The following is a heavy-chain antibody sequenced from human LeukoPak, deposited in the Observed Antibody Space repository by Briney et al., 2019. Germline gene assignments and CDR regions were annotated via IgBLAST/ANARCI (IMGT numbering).Heavy chain of an antibody. CDR2: ISGSGGST. CDR3: AKGVTMVRGVPDY. D-gene: IGHD3-10*01. J-gene: IGHJ4*02. CDR1: GFTFSSYA. V-gene: IGHV3-23*01. Sequence: AGGSLRLSCAASGFTFSSYAMSWVRQAPGKGLEWVSAISGSGGSTYYADSVKGRFTISRDNSKNTLYLQMNSLRAEDTAVYYCAKGVTMVRGVPDYWGQGTLVTVSS.